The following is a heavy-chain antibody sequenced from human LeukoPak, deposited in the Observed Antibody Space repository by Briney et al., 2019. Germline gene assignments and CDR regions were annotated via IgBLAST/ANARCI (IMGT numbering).Heavy chain of an antibody. CDR1: GYSFTNYW. Sequence: GESLQISCKGSGYSFTNYWIGWVRQMPGKGLEWMGIIYPGDSDTRYSPSFQGQVTISADKSISTAYLQWSSLKASDTAMYYCARGDFVAITMISYWGQGTLVTVSS. D-gene: IGHD3-22*01. CDR2: IYPGDSDT. CDR3: ARGDFVAITMISY. V-gene: IGHV5-51*01. J-gene: IGHJ4*02.